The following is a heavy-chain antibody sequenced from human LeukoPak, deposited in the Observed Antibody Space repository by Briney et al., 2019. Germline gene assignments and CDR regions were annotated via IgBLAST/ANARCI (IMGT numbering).Heavy chain of an antibody. Sequence: SETLSLTCTVSGGSVSSGSYYWSWIRQPPGKGLEWIGYIYYSGSTNYNPSLKSRVSMSVDTSKNQFSLKLSSVTAADTAVYYCARDRDDYVWGSYRIFDYWGQGTLVTVSS. D-gene: IGHD3-16*02. J-gene: IGHJ4*02. V-gene: IGHV4-61*01. CDR2: IYYSGST. CDR1: GGSVSSGSYY. CDR3: ARDRDDYVWGSYRIFDY.